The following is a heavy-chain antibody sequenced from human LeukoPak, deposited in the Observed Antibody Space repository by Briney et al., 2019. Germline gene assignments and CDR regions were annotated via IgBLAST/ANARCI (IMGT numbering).Heavy chain of an antibody. CDR1: GYTFTNYA. CDR2: INPYNGNT. V-gene: IGHV1-18*01. Sequence: ASVKVSCKASGYTFTNYAISWVRQAPGQGLEWMGQINPYNGNTDYGQKLQGRVTLTTDTSTSTAYMEVRSLTSDDTAEYYCARATASSISSRSLLYWGQGTLVTVSS. J-gene: IGHJ4*02. CDR3: ARATASSISSRSLLY. D-gene: IGHD6-13*01.